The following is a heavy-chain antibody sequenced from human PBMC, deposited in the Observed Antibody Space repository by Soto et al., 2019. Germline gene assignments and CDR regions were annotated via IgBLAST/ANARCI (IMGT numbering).Heavy chain of an antibody. CDR3: ARMVLGYCSSTSCLSPDYYYYYGMDV. CDR1: GFSLSTSGMC. V-gene: IGHV2-70*01. CDR2: IDWDDDK. J-gene: IGHJ6*02. Sequence: SGPTLVNPTQTLTLTCTFSGFSLSTSGMCVSWIRQPPGKALEWLALIDWDDDKYYSTSLKTRLTISKDTSKNQVVLTMTNMDPVDTAPYYCARMVLGYCSSTSCLSPDYYYYYGMDVWGQGTTVTVSS. D-gene: IGHD2-2*01.